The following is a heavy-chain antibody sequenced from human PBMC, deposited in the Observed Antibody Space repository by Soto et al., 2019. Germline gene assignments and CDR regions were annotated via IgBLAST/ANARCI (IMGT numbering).Heavy chain of an antibody. CDR1: GGSFSGYY. D-gene: IGHD6-13*01. Sequence: SETRSLTCAVYGGSFSGYYWSWIRQPPGKGLEWIGEINHSGSTNYNPSLKSRVTISVDTSKNQFSLKLSSVTAADTAVYYCAILSSSWYTDNYYYYGMDVWGQGTTVTVSS. V-gene: IGHV4-34*01. CDR2: INHSGST. CDR3: AILSSSWYTDNYYYYGMDV. J-gene: IGHJ6*02.